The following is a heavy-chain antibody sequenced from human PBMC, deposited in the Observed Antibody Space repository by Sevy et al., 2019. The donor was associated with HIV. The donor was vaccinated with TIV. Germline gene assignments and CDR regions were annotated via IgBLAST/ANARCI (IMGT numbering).Heavy chain of an antibody. D-gene: IGHD1-26*01. CDR2: ISYDGSNK. CDR3: ARDLEVYGGWEQTSQGMDV. V-gene: IGHV3-30-3*01. CDR1: GFTFSIYA. J-gene: IGHJ6*02. Sequence: GGSLRLSCAASGFTFSIYAMHWVRQAPGKGLEWVAVISYDGSNKYYADSVRGRFTISRDSSKNTLYLQMNSLRPEDTAVYYCARDLEVYGGWEQTSQGMDVWGQGTTVTVSS.